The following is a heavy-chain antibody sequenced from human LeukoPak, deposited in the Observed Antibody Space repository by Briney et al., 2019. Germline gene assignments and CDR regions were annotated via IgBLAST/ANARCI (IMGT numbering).Heavy chain of an antibody. D-gene: IGHD6-13*01. Sequence: ASVKVSCKASGGTFSSYAISWVRQAPGQGLEWMGGIIPIFGTANYAQKFQGRVTITTDESTSTAYMELSSLRSEDTAVYYCARIRYIAAAGPLDYWGQGTLVTVSS. CDR1: GGTFSSYA. CDR3: ARIRYIAAAGPLDY. CDR2: IIPIFGTA. J-gene: IGHJ4*02. V-gene: IGHV1-69*05.